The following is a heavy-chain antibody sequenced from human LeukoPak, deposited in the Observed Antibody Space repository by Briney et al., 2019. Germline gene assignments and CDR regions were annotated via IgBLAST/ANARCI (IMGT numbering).Heavy chain of an antibody. CDR3: ARGRFGLVYSYGYFPSAYAFDI. Sequence: SETLSLTCTVSGGSISSSSYYWGWIRQPPGKGLEWIGSIYYSGSTYYNPSLKSRVTISVDTSKNQFSLKLSSVTAADTAVYYCARGRFGLVYSYGYFPSAYAFDIWGQGTMVTVSS. D-gene: IGHD5-18*01. CDR1: GGSISSSSYY. J-gene: IGHJ3*02. CDR2: IYYSGST. V-gene: IGHV4-39*01.